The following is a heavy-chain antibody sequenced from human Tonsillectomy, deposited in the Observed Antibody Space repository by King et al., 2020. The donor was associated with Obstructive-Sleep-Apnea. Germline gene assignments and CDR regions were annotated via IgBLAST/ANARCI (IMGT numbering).Heavy chain of an antibody. CDR2: ICYSWST. V-gene: IGHV4-59*03. CDR1: GGSISTYY. J-gene: IGHJ4*02. Sequence: MQLQESGPGLVKPSATLSLTCTVSGGSISTYYWSWIRQPPGKGLEWIGYICYSWSTNYNPSLKSRVTISVDTSKNQFSLKLSSVTAADTAVYYCAKNLSPTDWGQGTLVTVSS. D-gene: IGHD4-17*01. CDR3: AKNLSPTD.